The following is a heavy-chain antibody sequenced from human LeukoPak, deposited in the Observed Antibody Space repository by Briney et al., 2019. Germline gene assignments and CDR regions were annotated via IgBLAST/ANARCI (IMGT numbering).Heavy chain of an antibody. J-gene: IGHJ4*02. V-gene: IGHV1-69*13. D-gene: IGHD3-9*01. CDR3: ASLDILTGRNFDY. Sequence: ASVKVSCKASGGTFSSYDISWVRQAPGQGLEWMGGIIPIFGTANYAQKFQGRVTITADESTSTAYMELSSLRSEDTAVYYCASLDILTGRNFDYWGQGTLVTVSS. CDR1: GGTFSSYD. CDR2: IIPIFGTA.